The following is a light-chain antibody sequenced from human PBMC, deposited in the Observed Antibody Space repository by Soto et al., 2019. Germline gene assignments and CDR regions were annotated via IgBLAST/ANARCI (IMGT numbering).Light chain of an antibody. J-gene: IGKJ5*01. Sequence: EIVMTQSPATLSVSPGETASLSCRASQSAGNFLAWNQQKPGQAPRLLIYYISTRATGIPARFSGSGSGTEFTLTINSLQSEDSAVYYCQQHNQWPITFGQGTRLEI. V-gene: IGKV3D-15*01. CDR1: QSAGNF. CDR2: YIS. CDR3: QQHNQWPIT.